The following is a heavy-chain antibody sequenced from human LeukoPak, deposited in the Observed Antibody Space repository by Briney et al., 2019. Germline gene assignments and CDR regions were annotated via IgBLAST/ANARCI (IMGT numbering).Heavy chain of an antibody. CDR1: GFTFSDYY. D-gene: IGHD2-15*01. J-gene: IGHJ6*02. V-gene: IGHV3-11*01. CDR2: ISSSGSTV. Sequence: GGSLRLSCAASGFTFSDYYMTWIRQAPGKGLEWVSYISSSGSTVYYADSVKGRFTISRDNAKNSLYLQMNSLRAEDTAVYYCALAANDYCGMDVWGQGTTVTVSS. CDR3: ALAANDYCGMDV.